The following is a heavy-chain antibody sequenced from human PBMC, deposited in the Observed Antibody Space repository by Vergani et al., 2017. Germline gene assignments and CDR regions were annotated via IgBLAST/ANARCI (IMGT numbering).Heavy chain of an antibody. J-gene: IGHJ3*02. CDR1: GFTFSSYG. CDR3: AKPATYYYDRDAFDI. CDR2: ISYDGSNK. Sequence: VQLVESGGGLVQPGGSLRLSCTASGFTFSSYGMHWVRQAPGKGLEWVAVISYDGSNKYYADSVKGRFTISRDNSKNTLYLQMNSLRAEDTAVYYCAKPATYYYDRDAFDIWGQGTMVTVSS. D-gene: IGHD3-22*01. V-gene: IGHV3-30*18.